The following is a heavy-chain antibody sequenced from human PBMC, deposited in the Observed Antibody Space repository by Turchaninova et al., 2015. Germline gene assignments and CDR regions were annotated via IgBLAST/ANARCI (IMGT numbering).Heavy chain of an antibody. J-gene: IGHJ4*02. CDR2: MKSKTDGATT. CDR3: TTYRGY. CDR1: GFTFSNAY. D-gene: IGHD1-14*01. Sequence: EVQLVESGGGLVKPGGSLRLSCAASGFTFSNAYMTWVRQAPGRGLEWVGRMKSKTDGATTDLATPVKGRFTISRDDSMNTLYLQMNSLKTEDTAVYYCTTYRGYWGQGTLVTVSS. V-gene: IGHV3-15*01.